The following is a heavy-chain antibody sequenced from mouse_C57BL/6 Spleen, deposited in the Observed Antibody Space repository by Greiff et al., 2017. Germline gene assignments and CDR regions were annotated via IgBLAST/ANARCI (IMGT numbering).Heavy chain of an antibody. V-gene: IGHV1-76*01. CDR2: IYPGSGNT. CDR1: GYTFTDYY. Sequence: QVQLKESGAELVRPGASVKLSCKASGYTFTDYYINWVKQRPGQGLEWIARIYPGSGNTYYNEKFKGKATLTAEKSSSTAYMQLSSLTSEDSAVYFCARTLYYGSLDGYFDVWGTGTTVTVSS. J-gene: IGHJ1*03. CDR3: ARTLYYGSLDGYFDV. D-gene: IGHD1-1*01.